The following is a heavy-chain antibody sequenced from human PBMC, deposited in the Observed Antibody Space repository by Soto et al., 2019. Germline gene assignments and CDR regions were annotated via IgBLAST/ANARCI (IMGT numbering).Heavy chain of an antibody. V-gene: IGHV3-23*01. Sequence: EEQLLESGGGLVQPGGSLRLSCAASGFIFSSYAMNWVRQAPGKGLEWVSLISGSDGSTYYADSVKGRFTISRDNSKNTLYLQMNSLRVEDPSVYYCAKEKIFGVVILDYCGQGTLVTVSS. CDR3: AKEKIFGVVILDY. J-gene: IGHJ4*02. D-gene: IGHD3-3*01. CDR2: ISGSDGST. CDR1: GFIFSSYA.